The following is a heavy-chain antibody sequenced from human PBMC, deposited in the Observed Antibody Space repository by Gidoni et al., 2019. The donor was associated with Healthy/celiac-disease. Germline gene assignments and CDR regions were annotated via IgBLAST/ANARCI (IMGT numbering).Heavy chain of an antibody. CDR1: GYTFTSYY. CDR2: INPSGGST. D-gene: IGHD6-13*01. Sequence: QVQLVQSGAEVKKPGAPVKVSCQASGYTFTSYYMHWVRQAPGQGLEWMGIINPSGGSTSYAQKFQGRVTMTRDTSTSTVYMELSSLRSEDTAVYYCARSEAAAGDFDYWGQGTLVTVSS. CDR3: ARSEAAAGDFDY. J-gene: IGHJ4*02. V-gene: IGHV1-46*01.